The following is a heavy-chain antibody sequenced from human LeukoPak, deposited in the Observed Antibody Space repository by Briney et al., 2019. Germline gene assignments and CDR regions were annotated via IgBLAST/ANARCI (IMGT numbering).Heavy chain of an antibody. CDR2: IYSDGST. CDR3: ARTTYYYSSGSYSFDP. D-gene: IGHD3-10*01. J-gene: IGHJ5*02. Sequence: GGSLRLSCAASGLTVSSNYMSWVRQAPGKGLEWVSVIYSDGSTYYAESVKGRFTISRDNSKNTLYLQMNSLRAEDTAVYYCARTTYYYSSGSYSFDPWGQGTLATVSS. CDR1: GLTVSSNY. V-gene: IGHV3-53*01.